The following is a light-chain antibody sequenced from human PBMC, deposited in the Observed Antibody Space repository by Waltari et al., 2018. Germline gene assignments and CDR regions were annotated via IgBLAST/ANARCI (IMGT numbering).Light chain of an antibody. CDR1: QSISVW. J-gene: IGKJ4*01. Sequence: DIQMTQFPSTLSASVGARITITCRASQSISVWLAWYQQKPGKAPKLLIYKASTLESGVPSRFSGSGSGTEFTLTISSLQSEDFATYFCQQYDSVFALTFGGGTKVEIK. CDR2: KAS. V-gene: IGKV1-5*03. CDR3: QQYDSVFALT.